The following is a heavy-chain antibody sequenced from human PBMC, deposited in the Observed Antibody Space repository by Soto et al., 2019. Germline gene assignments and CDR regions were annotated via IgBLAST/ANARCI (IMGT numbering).Heavy chain of an antibody. V-gene: IGHV1-69*13. J-gene: IGHJ4*02. Sequence: SVKVSCKASGGTFSTFGISWVRQAPGQGLEWMGGIIPFFGTARYSQKFEDRITITADESRNTVYMDLRSLTSEDTAIYYCAKSAPMDAGDKYYYDFWGQGALVTVSS. D-gene: IGHD4-17*01. CDR3: AKSAPMDAGDKYYYDF. CDR1: GGTFSTFG. CDR2: IIPFFGTA.